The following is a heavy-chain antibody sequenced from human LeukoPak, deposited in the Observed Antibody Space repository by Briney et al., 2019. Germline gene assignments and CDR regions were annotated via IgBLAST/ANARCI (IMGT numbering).Heavy chain of an antibody. CDR2: IYHSGST. CDR3: ARVNFVLGYGMDV. J-gene: IGHJ6*02. Sequence: SQTLSLTCAVSGGSISSGGYSWSWIRQPPGKGLEWIGYIYHSGSTYYNPSLKSRVTISVDRSKNQFSLKLSSVTAADTAVYYCARVNFVLGYGMDVWGQGTTVTVSS. V-gene: IGHV4-30-2*01. D-gene: IGHD2-8*01. CDR1: GGSISSGGYS.